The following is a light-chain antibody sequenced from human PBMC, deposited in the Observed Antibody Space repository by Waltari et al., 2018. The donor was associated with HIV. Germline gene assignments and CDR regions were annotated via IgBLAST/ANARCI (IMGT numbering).Light chain of an antibody. Sequence: QTVVTQEPSFSVSPGGTVTLTCGLRSDSVSNTHYASWYRQTPGQAPRTLIYSTNVRSSGVPDRFSGSILGNKAALTITGAQADDECHYYCVLYMGGAWVFGGGTKLTVL. CDR1: SDSVSNTHY. V-gene: IGLV8-61*01. CDR3: VLYMGGAWV. J-gene: IGLJ3*02. CDR2: STN.